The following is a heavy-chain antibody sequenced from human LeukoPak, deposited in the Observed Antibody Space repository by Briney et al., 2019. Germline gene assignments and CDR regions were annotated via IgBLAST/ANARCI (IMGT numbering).Heavy chain of an antibody. Sequence: GASVKVSCKASGYTFTGHYMHWVRQAPGQGLEWMGWINPNSGGTNYAQKFQGRVTMTRGTSISTAYMELSRLRSDDTAVYYCARAYSSSWLRFYDAFDIWGQGTMVTVSS. J-gene: IGHJ3*02. CDR1: GYTFTGHY. CDR2: INPNSGGT. CDR3: ARAYSSSWLRFYDAFDI. D-gene: IGHD6-13*01. V-gene: IGHV1-2*02.